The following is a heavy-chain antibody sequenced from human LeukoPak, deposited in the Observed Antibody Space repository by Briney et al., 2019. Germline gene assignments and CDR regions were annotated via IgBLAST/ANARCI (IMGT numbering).Heavy chain of an antibody. Sequence: GGSLRPSCAASGFSVNYNYMSWVRQAPGKGLEWVSVLYSSGSTYYADSVRGRFSISRDNSKNTLYLQMNSLRTEDTAVYYCARGSGQAPYYSDSSGYDYWGQGTLVTVSS. V-gene: IGHV3-66*02. CDR1: GFSVNYNY. D-gene: IGHD3-22*01. CDR3: ARGSGQAPYYSDSSGYDY. J-gene: IGHJ4*02. CDR2: LYSSGST.